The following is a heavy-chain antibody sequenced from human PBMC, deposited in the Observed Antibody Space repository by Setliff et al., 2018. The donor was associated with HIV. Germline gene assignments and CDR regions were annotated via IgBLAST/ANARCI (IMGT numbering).Heavy chain of an antibody. Sequence: GESLKISCQGSGYNFVDYSIAWVRQVPGKGLEWMGIIYPVDSETRYSPSFQGQVTISADKSINTAYLQWTTLKASDSAMYYCARDLPLPGIAVAASMGRDYYYSMDVWGQGTTVTVSS. CDR1: GYNFVDYS. J-gene: IGHJ6*02. CDR3: ARDLPLPGIAVAASMGRDYYYSMDV. D-gene: IGHD6-19*01. V-gene: IGHV5-51*01. CDR2: IYPVDSET.